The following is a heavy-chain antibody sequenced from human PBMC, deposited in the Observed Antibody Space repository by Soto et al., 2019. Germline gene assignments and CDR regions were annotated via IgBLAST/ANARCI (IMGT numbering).Heavy chain of an antibody. CDR3: AREGEMPYYYYGLDV. CDR2: SSGYNGHT. D-gene: IGHD3-16*01. Sequence: QVQLVQSGAEVRKPGASVKVSCKASGYTFTTYGISWVRQAPGQGLEWMGWSSGYNGHTKYAQKFQGRVTMTTDTPTSTVYMDLRSLRSDDTAVYYCAREGEMPYYYYGLDVWGQGTTVTVSS. J-gene: IGHJ6*02. V-gene: IGHV1-18*01. CDR1: GYTFTTYG.